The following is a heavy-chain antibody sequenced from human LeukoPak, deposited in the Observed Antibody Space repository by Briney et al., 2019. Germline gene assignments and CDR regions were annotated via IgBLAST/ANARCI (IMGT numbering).Heavy chain of an antibody. CDR1: GYTFTSYY. CDR3: ARERYDFWSGYWYYYYYYYMDV. J-gene: IGHJ6*03. D-gene: IGHD3-3*01. V-gene: IGHV1-46*01. Sequence: ASVKVSCKASGYTFTSYYMHWVRQAPGQGLEWMGIINPSGGSTSYAQKFQGRVTMTRDMSTSTVYMELSSLRSEDTAVYYCARERYDFWSGYWYYYYYYYMDVWGKGTTVTVSS. CDR2: INPSGGST.